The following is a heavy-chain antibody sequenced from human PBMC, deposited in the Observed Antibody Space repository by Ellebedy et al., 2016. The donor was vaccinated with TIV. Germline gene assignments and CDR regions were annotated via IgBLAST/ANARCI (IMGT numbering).Heavy chain of an antibody. CDR2: MNPNSGGT. J-gene: IGHJ4*02. Sequence: ASVKVSCXASGYTFTGYYIHWVRQPPGQGLEWMGWMNPNSGGTNSTQKFQGRLTLTRDTSINTDYMELRRLNSDDTDVYYCAQLGTRGYWGQGTLVTVSS. V-gene: IGHV1-2*02. CDR3: AQLGTRGY. CDR1: GYTFTGYY. D-gene: IGHD7-27*01.